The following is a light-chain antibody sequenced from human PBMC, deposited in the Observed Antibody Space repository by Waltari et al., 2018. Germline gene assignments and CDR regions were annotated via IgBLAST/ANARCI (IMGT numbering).Light chain of an antibody. CDR1: SSDVGAYDS. J-gene: IGLJ2*01. V-gene: IGLV2-8*01. CDR2: AVN. Sequence: QSALPQPPSASGSPGQSVTISCTGTSSDVGAYDSASWYQHHPDKAPTLIIFAVNKWPSGVPVRFSGSKSGNTASLTVSGLQAEDEADYYCSSYAGTDNFVVFGGGTKLTVL. CDR3: SSYAGTDNFVV.